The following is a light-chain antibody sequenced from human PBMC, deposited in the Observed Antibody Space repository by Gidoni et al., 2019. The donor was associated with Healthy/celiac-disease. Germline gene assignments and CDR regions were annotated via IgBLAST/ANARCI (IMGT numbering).Light chain of an antibody. CDR1: QGISSY. J-gene: IGKJ3*01. V-gene: IGKV1-9*01. Sequence: IHLTQSPSSLSASVGDRVTITCRASQGISSYLAWYQQKPGKAPKLLIYAASTLQSGVPSRCSGSGSGTDFTLTISSRQPEDFATYYCQQLNSYPRFTFGPGTKVDIK. CDR2: AAS. CDR3: QQLNSYPRFT.